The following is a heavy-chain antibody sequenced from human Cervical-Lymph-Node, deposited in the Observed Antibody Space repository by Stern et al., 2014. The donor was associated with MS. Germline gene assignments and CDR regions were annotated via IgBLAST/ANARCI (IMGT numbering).Heavy chain of an antibody. J-gene: IGHJ5*02. V-gene: IGHV2-5*02. CDR3: ARIDYAGGLKWFDP. D-gene: IGHD3-16*01. CDR1: GFSISTGGVG. Sequence: QVTLKESGPTLVKPTQTLTLTCTFSGFSISTGGVGVGWIRQPPGKALEWLALIYWDDDKRYSPSLKSRLTITKDTSKNQVVLTMTNMDPVDTATYYCARIDYAGGLKWFDPWCQGTLVTVSS. CDR2: IYWDDDK.